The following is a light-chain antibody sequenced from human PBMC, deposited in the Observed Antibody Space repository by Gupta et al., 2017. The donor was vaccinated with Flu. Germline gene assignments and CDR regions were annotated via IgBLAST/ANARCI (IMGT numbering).Light chain of an antibody. CDR2: EAS. Sequence: PSTLSASVGDRVTITCRASQSISSWLAWYQQKPGKAPKFLIYEASNLQSGVPSRFSGSGSGTEFTLTISSLQPDDFATYYCQQNCNYPRTFGQGTKVEIK. CDR3: QQNCNYPRT. CDR1: QSISSW. J-gene: IGKJ1*01. V-gene: IGKV1-5*03.